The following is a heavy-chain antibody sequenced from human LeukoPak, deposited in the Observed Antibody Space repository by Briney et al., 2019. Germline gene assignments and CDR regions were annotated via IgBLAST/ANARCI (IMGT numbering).Heavy chain of an antibody. CDR2: ISGSGGST. D-gene: IGHD5-18*01. CDR1: GFTFSSYA. CDR3: AKLCPNTAMARTFVDY. V-gene: IGHV3-23*01. Sequence: GGSLRLSCAASGFTFSSYAMSWVRQAPGKGLEWVSAISGSGGSTYYADSVKGRFTISRDNSKNTLYLQMSSLRAEDTAVYYCAKLCPNTAMARTFVDYWGQGTLVTVSS. J-gene: IGHJ4*02.